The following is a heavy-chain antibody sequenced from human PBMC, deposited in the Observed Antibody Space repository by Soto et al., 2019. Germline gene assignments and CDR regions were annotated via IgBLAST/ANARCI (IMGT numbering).Heavy chain of an antibody. CDR1: GGSISDYY. J-gene: IGHJ4*02. V-gene: IGHV4-59*01. CDR3: ARAPGSWYSPFDY. Sequence: QVQLQESGPGLVKPSETLSLTCTLSGGSISDYYWGWMRQPPGKGLEWIGYILNTGSTTHNPSLKSRVTISVDTPKNQVSLKRSAVTAADTAVYYCARAPGSWYSPFDYWGQGILVTVSS. CDR2: ILNTGST. D-gene: IGHD6-13*01.